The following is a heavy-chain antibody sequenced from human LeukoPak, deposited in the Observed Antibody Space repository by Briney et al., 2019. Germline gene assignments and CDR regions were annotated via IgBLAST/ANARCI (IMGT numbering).Heavy chain of an antibody. CDR1: GGSFSGYY. CDR3: GRVGRITMVRGALYYFDS. V-gene: IGHV4-34*01. Sequence: SETLSLTCAVYGGSFSGYYWSWIRQPPGKGLEWIGEINHSGSTNYNPSPKSRVTISVDTSKTQFYLKPSSVTAADTAVYYCGRVGRITMVRGALYYFDSWGRGTLVTVSS. J-gene: IGHJ4*02. D-gene: IGHD3-10*01. CDR2: INHSGST.